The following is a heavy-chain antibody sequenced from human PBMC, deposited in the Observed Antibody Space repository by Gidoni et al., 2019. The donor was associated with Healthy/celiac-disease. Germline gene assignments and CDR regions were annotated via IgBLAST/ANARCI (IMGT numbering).Heavy chain of an antibody. D-gene: IGHD4-17*01. CDR1: GFTFSTYW. CDR3: ARDRRATTVTSFRWFDP. J-gene: IGHJ5*02. CDR2: IKQDGSEK. Sequence: EVQLVESGGGLVQPGGSRRLSCAASGFTFSTYWMSWVRQAPGKGLEWVANIKQDGSEKYYVDSVKGRFTISRDNAKNSLYLQMNSLRAEDTAVYYCARDRRATTVTSFRWFDPWGQGTLVTVSS. V-gene: IGHV3-7*01.